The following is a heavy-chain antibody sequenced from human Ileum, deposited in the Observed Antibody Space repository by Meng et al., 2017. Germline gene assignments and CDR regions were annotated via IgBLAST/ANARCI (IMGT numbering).Heavy chain of an antibody. CDR1: GLDVSKNY. Sequence: EVQLVESGGGLIQLGGSLRLSCLVSGLDVSKNYMSWVRQAPGRGLEWVSILYSGEDAYYADSVKGRFTISRDNSQNTLYLQMNNLRVEDTAVYFCVKEWRNGYYTWFDPWGQGTLVTVSS. CDR3: VKEWRNGYYTWFDP. V-gene: IGHV3-53*01. D-gene: IGHD3-3*01. CDR2: LYSGEDA. J-gene: IGHJ5*01.